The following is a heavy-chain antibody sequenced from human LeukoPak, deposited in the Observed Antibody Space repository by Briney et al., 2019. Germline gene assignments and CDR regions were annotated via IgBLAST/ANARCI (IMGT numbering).Heavy chain of an antibody. CDR3: ARFRSYIVVVPAAIRDYYYGMDV. V-gene: IGHV1-8*01. CDR2: MNPNSGNT. Sequence: ASVKVSCKASGYTFTSYDINWGRQAAGQGLGWRGWMNPNSGNTGYAQKFQGRVTMTRNTSISTAYMELSSLRSEGTAVYSCARFRSYIVVVPAAIRDYYYGMDVWGQGTTVTVSS. CDR1: GYTFTSYD. J-gene: IGHJ6*02. D-gene: IGHD2-2*02.